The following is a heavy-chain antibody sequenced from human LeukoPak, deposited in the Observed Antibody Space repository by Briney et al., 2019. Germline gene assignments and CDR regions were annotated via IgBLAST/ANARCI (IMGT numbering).Heavy chain of an antibody. Sequence: HPGGSLRLSCAASGFTFSSYGMHWVRQAPGKGLEGVAFIRYDGSNKYYADSVKGRFTISRDNSKNTLYLQMNSLRAEDTAVYYCAKDPARVLRFLEWLAAEYFQHWGQGTLVTVSS. D-gene: IGHD3-3*01. J-gene: IGHJ1*01. CDR1: GFTFSSYG. CDR2: IRYDGSNK. CDR3: AKDPARVLRFLEWLAAEYFQH. V-gene: IGHV3-30*02.